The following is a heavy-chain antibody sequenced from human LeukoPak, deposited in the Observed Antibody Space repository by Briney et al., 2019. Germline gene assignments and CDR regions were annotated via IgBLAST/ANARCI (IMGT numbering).Heavy chain of an antibody. D-gene: IGHD2-15*01. CDR1: GFTFSSYS. V-gene: IGHV3-21*01. Sequence: PGGSLRLSCAASGFTFSSYSMNWVRQAPGKGLEWVSSISSSSSYIYYADSEKGRFTISRDNAKNSLYLQMNSLRAEDTAVYYCARDDCSGGSCYPNFDYWGQGTLATVSS. J-gene: IGHJ4*02. CDR3: ARDDCSGGSCYPNFDY. CDR2: ISSSSSYI.